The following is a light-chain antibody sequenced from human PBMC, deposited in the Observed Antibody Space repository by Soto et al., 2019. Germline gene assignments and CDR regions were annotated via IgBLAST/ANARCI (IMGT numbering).Light chain of an antibody. CDR2: GNN. CDR3: QSFDSRRFDEV. CDR1: SSNLGANYD. Sequence: QSVLTQPPSVSGAPGQRVTISCTGSSSNLGANYDVHWYQQQLPGTATKLLIYGNNNRPSGVPDRFSCSKSGSSASLTITGLQAEDEADYYCQSFDSRRFDEVFGTGTKLTVL. V-gene: IGLV1-40*01. J-gene: IGLJ1*01.